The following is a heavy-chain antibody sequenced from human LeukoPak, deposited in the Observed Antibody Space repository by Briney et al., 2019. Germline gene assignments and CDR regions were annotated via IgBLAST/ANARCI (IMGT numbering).Heavy chain of an antibody. D-gene: IGHD2-21*02. V-gene: IGHV4-61*01. CDR3: ARLTYYFDY. Sequence: SETLSLTCTVSGGSVSSGSYYWSWIRQPPGKGLEWIGYIYYSGSTNYNPSLKSRVTISVDTSKNQFSLKLSSVTAADTAVYYCARLTYYFDYWGQGTLVTVSS. CDR2: IYYSGST. J-gene: IGHJ4*02. CDR1: GGSVSSGSYY.